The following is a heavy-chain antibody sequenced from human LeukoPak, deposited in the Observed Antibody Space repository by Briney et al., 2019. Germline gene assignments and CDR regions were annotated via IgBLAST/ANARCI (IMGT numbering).Heavy chain of an antibody. CDR3: ARTAYGSGSYYFDY. Sequence: SETLSLTCTVSGGSITSYYWNWIRQPPGKGLEWIGYTSYSGSTNYNPSLKSRATLSVDTSKNQLSLRLSSLTAADTAVYYCARTAYGSGSYYFDYWGQGTLVTVSS. V-gene: IGHV4-59*01. CDR1: GGSITSYY. D-gene: IGHD3-10*01. CDR2: TSYSGST. J-gene: IGHJ4*02.